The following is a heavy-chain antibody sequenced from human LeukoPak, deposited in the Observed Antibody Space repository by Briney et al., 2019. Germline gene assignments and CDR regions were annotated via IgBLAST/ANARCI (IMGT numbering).Heavy chain of an antibody. J-gene: IGHJ6*02. D-gene: IGHD5-18*01. V-gene: IGHV3-11*04. CDR1: GFTFSDYY. Sequence: GSLRLSCAASGFTFSDYYMSWIRQAPGKGLEWVSYISSSASAIYYADSVKGRFTISRDNAKNSLYLQMNSLRAEDTAVYYCARGTAMVPTYYYYGMDVWGQGTTVTVSS. CDR3: ARGTAMVPTYYYYGMDV. CDR2: ISSSASAI.